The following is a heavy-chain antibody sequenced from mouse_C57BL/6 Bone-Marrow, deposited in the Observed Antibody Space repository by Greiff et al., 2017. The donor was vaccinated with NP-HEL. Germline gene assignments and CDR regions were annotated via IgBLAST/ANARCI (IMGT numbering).Heavy chain of an antibody. J-gene: IGHJ4*01. D-gene: IGHD2-4*01. CDR3: ASIYYDYDDAMDY. Sequence: EVQRVESGGGLVQPGGSLKLSCAASGFTFSDYYMYWVRQTPEKRLEWVAYISNGGGSTYYPDTVKGRFTISRDNAKNTLYLQMSRLKSEDTAMYYCASIYYDYDDAMDYWGQGTSVTVSS. CDR1: GFTFSDYY. CDR2: ISNGGGST. V-gene: IGHV5-12*01.